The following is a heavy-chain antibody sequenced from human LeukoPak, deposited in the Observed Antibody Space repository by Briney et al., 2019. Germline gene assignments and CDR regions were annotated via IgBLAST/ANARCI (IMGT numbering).Heavy chain of an antibody. V-gene: IGHV3-43D*03. CDR1: GFSFDDYA. D-gene: IGHD2-15*01. Sequence: GGSLRLSCAASGFSFDDYAMHWVRQAPGKGLEWVSLISWDGGSTYYTDSVKGRFTISRDNRKNSLYLQMNSLRAEDTALYYCAGGGSTFHYWGQGTLVTVSS. CDR3: AGGGSTFHY. CDR2: ISWDGGST. J-gene: IGHJ4*02.